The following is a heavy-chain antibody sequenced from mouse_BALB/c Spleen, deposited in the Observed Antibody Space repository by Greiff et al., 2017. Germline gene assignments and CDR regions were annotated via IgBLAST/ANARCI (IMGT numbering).Heavy chain of an antibody. V-gene: IGHV1-63*02. CDR1: GYTFTNYW. D-gene: IGHD1-1*01. CDR3: ARSSRGAMDY. J-gene: IGHJ4*01. CDR2: IYTGGGYT. Sequence: QVQLQQSGDELVRPGTSVKIYCKASGYTFTNYWLGWGKQRPGHGLEWIGDIYTGGGYTNYNEKFKGKATLTADTSSSTDYMQLSSLTAEDSAVYFGARSSRGAMDYWGQGTSVTVSA.